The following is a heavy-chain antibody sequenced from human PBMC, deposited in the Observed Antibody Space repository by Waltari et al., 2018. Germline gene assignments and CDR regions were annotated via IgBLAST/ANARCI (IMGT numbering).Heavy chain of an antibody. CDR3: AREDPRGSEN. CDR2: IYSAGTT. V-gene: IGHV3-53*01. D-gene: IGHD3-16*01. CDR1: GFTVSSIY. J-gene: IGHJ4*02. Sequence: EVQLVESGGGLIQPGGSLRLSCAASGFTVSSIYMSWVRQAPGKGLEWVSVIYSAGTTYYGDSVKGRFTISRDHSKNTLYLQMNSLRAEDTALYYCAREDPRGSENWGQGTLVTVSS.